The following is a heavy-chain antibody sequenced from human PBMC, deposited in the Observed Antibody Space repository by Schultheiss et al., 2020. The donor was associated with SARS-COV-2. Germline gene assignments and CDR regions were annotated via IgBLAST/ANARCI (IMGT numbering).Heavy chain of an antibody. CDR1: GFTFSSYA. D-gene: IGHD4-11*01. Sequence: GESLKISCAASGFTFSSYAMHWVRQAPGKGLEWVAVIWYDGSNKYYADSVKGRFTISRDNSKNTLYLQMNSLKTEDTAVYYCTTDRFYYSNYAVYWGQGTLVTVSS. V-gene: IGHV3-33*01. J-gene: IGHJ4*02. CDR2: IWYDGSNK. CDR3: TTDRFYYSNYAVY.